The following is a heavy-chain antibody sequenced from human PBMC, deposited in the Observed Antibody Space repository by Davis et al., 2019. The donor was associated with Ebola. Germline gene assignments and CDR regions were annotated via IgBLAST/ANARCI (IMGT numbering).Heavy chain of an antibody. V-gene: IGHV5-51*01. Sequence: GESLKISCKGSGYSFTSYWIGWVRQMPGKGLEWMGIIYPGDSDTRYSPSFQGQVTISADKAINTAYLQWSSLKASDTAIYYCARQTGGTGYYVDFWGQGTRVTVSS. D-gene: IGHD1-1*01. J-gene: IGHJ4*02. CDR1: GYSFTSYW. CDR2: IYPGDSDT. CDR3: ARQTGGTGYYVDF.